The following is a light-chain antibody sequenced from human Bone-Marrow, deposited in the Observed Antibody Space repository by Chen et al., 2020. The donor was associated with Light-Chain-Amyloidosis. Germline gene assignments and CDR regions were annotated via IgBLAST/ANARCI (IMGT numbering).Light chain of an antibody. CDR1: ELPTKY. Sequence: SYELTQPPSVSASPGPTGRITCPGDELPTKYAYWYQQKPGQAPVLVIHRDTERPSGISERFSGSSSGTTATLTISGVQAEDEADYHCQSADSSGTYEVIFGGGTKLTVL. CDR2: RDT. V-gene: IGLV3-25*03. CDR3: QSADSSGTYEVI. J-gene: IGLJ2*01.